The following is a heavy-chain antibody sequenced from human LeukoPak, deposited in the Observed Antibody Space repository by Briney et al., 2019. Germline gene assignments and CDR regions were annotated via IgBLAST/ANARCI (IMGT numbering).Heavy chain of an antibody. V-gene: IGHV5-51*01. CDR2: IYPGDSDT. J-gene: IGHJ5*02. CDR3: ARRSSAGGADWFDH. CDR1: GYSFMNYW. D-gene: IGHD6-6*01. Sequence: GESLKISCTGSGYSFMNYWIAWLRQMPGKGLDWMGIIYPGDSDTRYNPSFQGQVTISADKSINTAYLQWISLKASDPAISCRARRSSAGGADWFDHWGRGTLVTVSS.